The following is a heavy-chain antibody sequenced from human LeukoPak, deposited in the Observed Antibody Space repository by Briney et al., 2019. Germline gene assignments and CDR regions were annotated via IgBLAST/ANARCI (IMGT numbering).Heavy chain of an antibody. CDR1: GFTFSSYG. V-gene: IGHV3-30*03. Sequence: GGSLRLSCAASGFTFSSYGMHWVRQAPGKGLEWVAVISFDGSYKYYADSVKGRISISRDNSKNTLYLQMNSLRVEDTAVYYCARGGSSGWYGYYFDYWGQGTLVTVSS. CDR2: ISFDGSYK. J-gene: IGHJ4*02. CDR3: ARGGSSGWYGYYFDY. D-gene: IGHD6-19*01.